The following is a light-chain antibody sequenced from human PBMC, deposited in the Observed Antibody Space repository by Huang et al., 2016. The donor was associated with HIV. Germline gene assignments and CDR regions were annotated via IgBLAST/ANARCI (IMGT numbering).Light chain of an antibody. CDR2: AAT. CDR3: QQTYITPLT. J-gene: IGKJ2*01. Sequence: DIQMTQSPSSLSASVGDRVTITCRASQSIRSYLNWYQQKPGTAPKVLIYAATSLQSGVPSRFSGSGAGTDFTLTINNLQPEYSATYYCQQTYITPLTFGQGTKLEIK. CDR1: QSIRSY. V-gene: IGKV1-39*01.